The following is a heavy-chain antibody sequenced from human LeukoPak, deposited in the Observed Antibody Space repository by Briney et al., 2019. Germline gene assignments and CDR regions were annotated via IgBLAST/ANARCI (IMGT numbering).Heavy chain of an antibody. CDR3: ARGGWYQEY. D-gene: IGHD6-19*01. CDR1: GGSISSYY. Sequence: PSETLSLTCTVSGGSISSYYWSWIRQPPGKGLEWIGYIYYSGSTNYNPSLKSRVTISVDTSKNQFSLKLSSVTAADTAVYYCARGGWYQEYWGQGTLVTVSS. V-gene: IGHV4-59*01. CDR2: IYYSGST. J-gene: IGHJ4*02.